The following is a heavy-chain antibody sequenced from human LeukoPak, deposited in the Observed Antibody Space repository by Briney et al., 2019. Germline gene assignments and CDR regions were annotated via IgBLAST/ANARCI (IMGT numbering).Heavy chain of an antibody. J-gene: IGHJ4*02. CDR2: IYSGGST. CDR1: GITFIKYS. Sequence: GGSLRLSCAAYGITFIKYSMTWVRQAPGKGLEWVSVIYSGGSTYYADSVKGRFTISRDNSKNTLYLQMNSLRAEDTAVYYCARDMSSRSGYYDYWGQGTLVTVSS. V-gene: IGHV3-53*01. D-gene: IGHD3-22*01. CDR3: ARDMSSRSGYYDY.